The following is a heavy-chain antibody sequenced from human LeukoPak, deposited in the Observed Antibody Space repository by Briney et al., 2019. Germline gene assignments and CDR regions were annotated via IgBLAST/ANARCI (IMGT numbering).Heavy chain of an antibody. J-gene: IGHJ6*02. D-gene: IGHD1-26*01. Sequence: GGSLRLSCAASEFTFSRYGMHWVRQAPGKGLEGVAVISYDGSNKYYADSVKGRFTISRDNFKNTLYLQMSSLRAEDTAVYYCAKDQGWELLLYHYYGMDVWGQGTAVTVSS. CDR3: AKDQGWELLLYHYYGMDV. CDR2: ISYDGSNK. V-gene: IGHV3-30*18. CDR1: EFTFSRYG.